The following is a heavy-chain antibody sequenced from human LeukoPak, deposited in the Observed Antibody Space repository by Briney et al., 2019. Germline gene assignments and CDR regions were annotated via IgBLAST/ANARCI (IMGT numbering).Heavy chain of an antibody. Sequence: SVKVSCKPSGGTFSTYAIHWVRQAPGQGLEWMGGIIPIFGTTNYAKNFQGRVTMSTSESSSTAYMELSSLRSEDTAVYYCARSSPHGYDDTSGYFDSWGQGTLVTVSS. CDR1: GGTFSTYA. CDR3: ARSSPHGYDDTSGYFDS. D-gene: IGHD3-22*01. J-gene: IGHJ4*02. CDR2: IIPIFGTT. V-gene: IGHV1-69*05.